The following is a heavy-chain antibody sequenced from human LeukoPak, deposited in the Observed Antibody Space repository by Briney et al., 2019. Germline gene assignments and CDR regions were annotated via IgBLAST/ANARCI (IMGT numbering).Heavy chain of an antibody. CDR2: INPSGGST. CDR1: GYTFTGYC. D-gene: IGHD3-22*01. V-gene: IGHV1-46*01. CDR3: ARDSPPFYDSSGYPAY. J-gene: IGHJ4*02. Sequence: GASVKVSCKPSGYTFTGYCLNWVRQAPGQGLEWMGIINPSGGSTSYAQKFQGRVTMTRDMSTSTVYMELSSLRSEDTAVYYCARDSPPFYDSSGYPAYWGQGTLVTVSS.